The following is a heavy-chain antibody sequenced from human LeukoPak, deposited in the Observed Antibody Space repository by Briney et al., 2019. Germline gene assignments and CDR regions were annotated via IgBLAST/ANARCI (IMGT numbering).Heavy chain of an antibody. CDR2: ISWNSGSI. D-gene: IGHD3-22*01. CDR3: AKDILSSGYVGYFDY. Sequence: PGRSLRLSCAASGFTFDDYAMHWVRQAPGKGLEWVSGISWNSGSIGYADSVKGRFTISRDNAKNSLYLQMNSLRAEDTALYYCAKDILSSGYVGYFDYWGQGTLVTVSS. CDR1: GFTFDDYA. V-gene: IGHV3-9*01. J-gene: IGHJ4*02.